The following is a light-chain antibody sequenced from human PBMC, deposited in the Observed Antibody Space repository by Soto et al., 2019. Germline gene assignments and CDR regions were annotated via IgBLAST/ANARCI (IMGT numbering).Light chain of an antibody. V-gene: IGKV3-11*01. CDR2: GAS. CDR3: QHRSGWPPGAT. CDR1: QSMSSN. Sequence: EIVMTQSPATLSVSPGERATLSCRASQSMSSNLAWYQQRPGQAPRLLIYGASTRATGIPARFSGSGSGTDFTLTISSLEPEDFALYYCQHRSGWPPGATFGQGTRLEIK. J-gene: IGKJ5*01.